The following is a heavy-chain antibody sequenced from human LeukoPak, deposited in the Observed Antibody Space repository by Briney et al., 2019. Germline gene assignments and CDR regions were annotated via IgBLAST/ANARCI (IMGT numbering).Heavy chain of an antibody. CDR1: GGSFSGYY. Sequence: SETLSLTCAVYGGSFSGYYWSWIRQPPGKGLEWIGEINHSGSTSYNPSLKSRVTISVDTSKNQFSLKLSSVTAADTAVYYCARASYYYDSSGYYYGPIDYWGQGTLVTVSS. D-gene: IGHD3-22*01. CDR2: INHSGST. CDR3: ARASYYYDSSGYYYGPIDY. V-gene: IGHV4-34*01. J-gene: IGHJ4*02.